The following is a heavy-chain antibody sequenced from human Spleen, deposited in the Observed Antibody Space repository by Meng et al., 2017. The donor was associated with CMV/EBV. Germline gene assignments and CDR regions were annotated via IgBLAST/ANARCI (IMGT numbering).Heavy chain of an antibody. J-gene: IGHJ4*02. Sequence: ASVKVSCKASGYTFTAHYFHWVRQAPGQGLEWMGWFHPNTGGTNHAQSFQGRVTMTGDTSIRTVYMELSSLRSDDTAIYYCARDHNWGPDYWGQGTLVTVSS. CDR2: FHPNTGGT. V-gene: IGHV1-2*02. CDR3: ARDHNWGPDY. CDR1: GYTFTAHY. D-gene: IGHD7-27*01.